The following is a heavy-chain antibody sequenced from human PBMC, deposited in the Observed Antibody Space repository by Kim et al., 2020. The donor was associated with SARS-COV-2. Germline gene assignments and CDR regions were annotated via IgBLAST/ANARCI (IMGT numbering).Heavy chain of an antibody. D-gene: IGHD6-13*01. V-gene: IGHV4-39*01. J-gene: IGHJ4*02. CDR3: ARHLTGSSWFDY. Sequence: CNNPSLKSRVPLSVETSKNQFSLKMNSVTDADTSVFYCARHLTGSSWFDYWGQGTLVTVSS.